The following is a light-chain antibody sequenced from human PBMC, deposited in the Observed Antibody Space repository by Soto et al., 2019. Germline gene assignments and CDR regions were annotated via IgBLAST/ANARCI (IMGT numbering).Light chain of an antibody. CDR3: QQYTNWPWT. V-gene: IGKV1-5*03. CDR2: KAS. Sequence: IQMTQSPSTLSGSVGDRVTITCRASQTISSWLAWYQQKPGKAPKLLIYKASTLKSGVPSRFSGSGSGTEFTLTISSLQSEDFAVYYCQQYTNWPWTFGQGTKVDIK. CDR1: QTISSW. J-gene: IGKJ1*01.